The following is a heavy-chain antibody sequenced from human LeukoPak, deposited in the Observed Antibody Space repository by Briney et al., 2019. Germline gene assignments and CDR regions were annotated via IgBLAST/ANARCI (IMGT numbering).Heavy chain of an antibody. CDR2: INHSGST. CDR3: ARNRRYSGSYYSNY. D-gene: IGHD1-26*01. V-gene: IGHV4-34*01. Sequence: SETLSLTCAVYGGSFSGYYWSWIRQPPGRGLEWIGEINHSGSTNYNPSLKSRVTISVDTSKNQFSLKLSSVTAADTAVYYCARNRRYSGSYYSNYWGQGTLVTVSS. J-gene: IGHJ4*02. CDR1: GGSFSGYY.